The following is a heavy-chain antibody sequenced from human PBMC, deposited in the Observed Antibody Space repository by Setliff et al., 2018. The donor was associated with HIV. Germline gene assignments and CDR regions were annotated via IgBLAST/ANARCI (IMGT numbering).Heavy chain of an antibody. V-gene: IGHV3-7*04. CDR3: ARGGAVSADFDS. J-gene: IGHJ5*01. D-gene: IGHD3-16*01. Sequence: GSLRLSCAASGFTFSDYWMSWVRQAPGKGLEWVANIKQDGTDKYYVDSVRGRFTISRDNARNSLFLQMNSLRVEDTAVYYCARGGAVSADFDSWGQGTLVTVSS. CDR1: GFTFSDYW. CDR2: IKQDGTDK.